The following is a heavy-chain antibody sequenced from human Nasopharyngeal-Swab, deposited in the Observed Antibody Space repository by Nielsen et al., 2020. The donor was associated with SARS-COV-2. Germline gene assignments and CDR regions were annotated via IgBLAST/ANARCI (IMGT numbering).Heavy chain of an antibody. CDR1: GFTFSSYG. CDR2: ISGSGGST. CDR3: ARENWGKLDY. V-gene: IGHV3-23*01. D-gene: IGHD7-27*01. Sequence: ESLKISCAASGFTFSSYGMTWVRQAPGKGLEWVSAISGSGGSTYYADSVKGRFTISRDNSKNTLYLQMNNLRADDTAVYYCARENWGKLDYWGQGALVTVSS. J-gene: IGHJ4*02.